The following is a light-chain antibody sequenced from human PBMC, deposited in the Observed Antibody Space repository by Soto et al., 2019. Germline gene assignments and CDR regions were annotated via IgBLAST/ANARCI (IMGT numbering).Light chain of an antibody. Sequence: EIVLTQSPATLSLSPGERATISCRASEIISSYLAWYQQRPGQAPSLLIYDASNRATGIPARFSGSGSGTDFTLTIDNLEPEDVAVYYCQQRSKWPLTFGGGTKVEI. CDR1: EIISSY. CDR2: DAS. J-gene: IGKJ4*01. V-gene: IGKV3-11*01. CDR3: QQRSKWPLT.